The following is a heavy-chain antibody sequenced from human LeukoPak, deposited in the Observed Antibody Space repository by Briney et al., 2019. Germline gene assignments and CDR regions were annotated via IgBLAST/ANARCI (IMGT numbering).Heavy chain of an antibody. CDR3: AKDRERTGDGRGMDV. V-gene: IGHV3-23*01. CDR2: ISGSGGST. J-gene: IGHJ6*04. Sequence: GGSLRLSCAASGFTFSSYAMSWVRQAPGKGLEWVSAISGSGGSTYYADSVKGRFTISRDNSKNTLYLQMNSLRAEDTAVYYCAKDRERTGDGRGMDVWGKGTTVTVSS. D-gene: IGHD7-27*01. CDR1: GFTFSSYA.